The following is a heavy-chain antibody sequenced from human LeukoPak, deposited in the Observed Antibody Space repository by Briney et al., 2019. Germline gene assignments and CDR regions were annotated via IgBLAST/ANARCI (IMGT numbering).Heavy chain of an antibody. J-gene: IGHJ6*03. CDR1: GGTFTSYA. V-gene: IGHV1-69*13. CDR2: IIPIFGTA. CDR3: AKDSGTQDYYYYYMDV. Sequence: SVKVSCKASGGTFTSYAISWVRQAPGQGLEWMGRIIPIFGTANYAQKFQGRVTITADESTSTAYMELSSLRSEDTAVYYCAKDSGTQDYYYYYMDVWGKGTTVTISS.